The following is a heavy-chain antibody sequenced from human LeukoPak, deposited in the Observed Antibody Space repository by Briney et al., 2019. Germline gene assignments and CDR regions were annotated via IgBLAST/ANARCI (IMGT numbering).Heavy chain of an antibody. CDR1: GFTFSDYS. CDR2: ISSSSSTI. CDR3: ASDMRFLEWFLGDDALDI. J-gene: IGHJ3*02. D-gene: IGHD3-3*01. Sequence: GGSLRLSCAASGFTFSDYSMNWVRQAPGKGLEWVSYISSSSSTIYYADSVKGRFTISRDNAKNSLYLQMNSLRAEDTAVYYCASDMRFLEWFLGDDALDIWGQGTMVTVSS. V-gene: IGHV3-48*01.